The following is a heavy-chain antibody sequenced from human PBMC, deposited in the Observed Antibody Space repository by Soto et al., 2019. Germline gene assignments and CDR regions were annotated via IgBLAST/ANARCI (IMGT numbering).Heavy chain of an antibody. V-gene: IGHV3-53*05. CDR3: ARGPYYYDTSGYGY. J-gene: IGHJ4*02. CDR1: GFTVSGHY. CDR2: LYSGGTT. Sequence: LKISCAASGFTVSGHYMSWVRQAPGKGLQWVSLLYSGGTTYYADSVTGRFTISRDSSKNTLYIQMDKLRVEDTAVYYCARGPYYYDTSGYGYWGQGTLVTVSS. D-gene: IGHD3-22*01.